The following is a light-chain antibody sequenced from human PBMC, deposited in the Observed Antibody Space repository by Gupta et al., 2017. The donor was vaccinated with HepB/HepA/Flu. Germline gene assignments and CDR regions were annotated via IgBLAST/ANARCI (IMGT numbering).Light chain of an antibody. J-gene: IGKJ1*01. CDR1: HYINSF. V-gene: IGKV3-11*01. Sequence: VLTQSPGILSLSAGERATLSCRASHYINSFLVWYQQKPGQPPRLLMKDASTRATGISVRFSGSGSGTDFNLTTNGLEPEDLGVYYCQQRDAWPVTFGPGTYVQIK. CDR3: QQRDAWPVT. CDR2: DAS.